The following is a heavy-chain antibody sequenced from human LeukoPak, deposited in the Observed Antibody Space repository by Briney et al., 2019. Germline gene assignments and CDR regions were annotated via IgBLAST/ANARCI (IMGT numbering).Heavy chain of an antibody. CDR3: ARVLGGYCSSTSCYSRLWFDP. CDR2: IYYSGST. J-gene: IGHJ5*02. V-gene: IGHV4-39*07. Sequence: SETLSLTCTVSGGSISSSSYYWGWIRQPPGKGLEWSGSIYYSGSTYYNPSLKSRVTISVDTSKNQFSLKLSSVTAADTAVYYCARVLGGYCSSTSCYSRLWFDPWGQGTLVTVSS. CDR1: GGSISSSSYY. D-gene: IGHD2-2*01.